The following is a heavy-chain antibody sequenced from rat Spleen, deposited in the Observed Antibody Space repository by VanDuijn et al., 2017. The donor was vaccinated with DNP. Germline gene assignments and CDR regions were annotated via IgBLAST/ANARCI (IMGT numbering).Heavy chain of an antibody. CDR2: ISSDGSHT. CDR1: GFTFSDYD. Sequence: EVQLVESGGGLVQPGRSLKLSCVASGFTFSDYDMAWVRQTPTKGLDWVASISSDGSHTYYRDSVKGRFTISRDNAKSSLFLQMDSLRSEDTATYCCTTRGNYGGYDYWGQGVIVTVSS. J-gene: IGHJ2*01. V-gene: IGHV5-20*01. CDR3: TTRGNYGGYDY. D-gene: IGHD1-11*01.